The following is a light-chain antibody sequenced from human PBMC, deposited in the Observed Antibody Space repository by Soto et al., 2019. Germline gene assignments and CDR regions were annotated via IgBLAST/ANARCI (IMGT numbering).Light chain of an antibody. CDR3: HQYDNLPPT. CDR1: QDIINF. CDR2: DAS. J-gene: IGKJ2*01. Sequence: DIQMTQSPSSLSASVGDRVTITCQASQDIINFLNWYQQKPGKAPKLLIYDASNLETGVPSRFSGSGSGTHFTFTISRLQPEDIATYYCHQYDNLPPTFGQGTKLEIK. V-gene: IGKV1-33*01.